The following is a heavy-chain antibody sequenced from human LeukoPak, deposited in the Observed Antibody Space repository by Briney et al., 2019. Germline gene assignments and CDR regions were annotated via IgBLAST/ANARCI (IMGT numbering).Heavy chain of an antibody. Sequence: PGGSLRLSCAASGFTFSSYEMNWVRQAPGKGLEWVSVIYSGGDTYYADSVKGRFTISRDNSKNTLYLQMNSLRAEDTAVYYCARDRPSSGSSFDIWGQGTMVTVSS. D-gene: IGHD1-26*01. CDR3: ARDRPSSGSSFDI. J-gene: IGHJ3*02. CDR1: GFTFSSYE. V-gene: IGHV3-53*01. CDR2: IYSGGDT.